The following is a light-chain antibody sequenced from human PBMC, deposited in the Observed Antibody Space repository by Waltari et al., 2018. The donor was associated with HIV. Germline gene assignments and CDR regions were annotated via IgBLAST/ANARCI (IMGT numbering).Light chain of an antibody. V-gene: IGLV2-14*01. CDR1: SSDVGGYNY. Sequence: QSALTQPASVSGSPGQSITISCTGTSSDVGGYNYVPRYQQHPGKAPKLMIYEVSNRPSGFSNRCSGSKAGNTASLTNSGLQAEDEADYYCSSYTSSSTLGVCGGGTKLTVL. CDR3: SSYTSSSTLGV. CDR2: EVS. J-gene: IGLJ3*02.